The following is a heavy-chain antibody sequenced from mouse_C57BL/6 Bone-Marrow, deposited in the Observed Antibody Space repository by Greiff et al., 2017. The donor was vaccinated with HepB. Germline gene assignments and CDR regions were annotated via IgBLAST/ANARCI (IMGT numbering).Heavy chain of an antibody. V-gene: IGHV1-59*01. CDR1: GYTFTSYW. J-gene: IGHJ4*01. D-gene: IGHD2-5*01. CDR3: ARRGPYYSNYDYAMDY. CDR2: IDPSDSYT. Sequence: QVQLQQPGAELVRPGTSVKLSCKASGYTFTSYWMHWVKQRPGQGLEWIGVIDPSDSYTNYNQKFKGKATLTVDTSSSTAYMQLSSLTSEDSAVYYCARRGPYYSNYDYAMDYWGQGTSVTVSS.